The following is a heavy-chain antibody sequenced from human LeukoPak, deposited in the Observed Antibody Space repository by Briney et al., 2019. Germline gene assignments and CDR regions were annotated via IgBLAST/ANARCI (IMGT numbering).Heavy chain of an antibody. Sequence: SETLSLTCTVSGGSISSSSYYWGWIRQPPGKGLEWIGSIYYSGSTYYNPSLKSRVTISVDTSKNQFSLKLSSVTAADTAVYYCAIGEYYFDYWGQGTLVTVSS. V-gene: IGHV4-39*01. J-gene: IGHJ4*02. CDR2: IYYSGST. CDR3: AIGEYYFDY. CDR1: GGSISSSSYY.